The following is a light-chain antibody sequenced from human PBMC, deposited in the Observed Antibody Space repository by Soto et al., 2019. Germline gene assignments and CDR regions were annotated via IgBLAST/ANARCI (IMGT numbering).Light chain of an antibody. V-gene: IGLV2-14*01. CDR3: SSDTTTSTWV. CDR1: STDFGHNH. J-gene: IGLJ3*02. CDR2: DVS. Sequence: QSVLTQPASVSGSPGQSITISCAGTSTDFGHNHVSWFQQHPGKAPKLMIYDVSSRPSGVSNRFSGSKSDNTASLTISGLQAEDEADYYCSSDTTTSTWVFGGGTKLTVL.